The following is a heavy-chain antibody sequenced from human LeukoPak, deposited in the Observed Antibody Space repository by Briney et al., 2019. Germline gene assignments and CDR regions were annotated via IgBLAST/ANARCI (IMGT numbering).Heavy chain of an antibody. CDR2: INHSGST. D-gene: IGHD6-13*01. CDR1: GGPFSGYY. J-gene: IGHJ4*02. CDR3: ARGRYSSSWAHFDY. Sequence: PSETLSLTCAVYGGPFSGYYWSWIRQPPGKGLEWIGEINHSGSTNYNPSLKSRVTISVDTSKNQFSLKLSSVTAADTAVYYCARGRYSSSWAHFDYWGQGTLVTVSS. V-gene: IGHV4-34*01.